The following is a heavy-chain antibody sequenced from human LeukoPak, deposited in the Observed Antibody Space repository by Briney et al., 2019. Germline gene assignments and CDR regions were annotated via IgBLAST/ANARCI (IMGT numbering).Heavy chain of an antibody. CDR1: GGSFSGYY. V-gene: IGHV4-34*01. CDR2: INHSGST. Sequence: SETLSLTCAVYGGSFSGYYWSWIRQPPAKGVEWIGEINHSGSTNYNPSLKSRVTISVDTYKNQFSLKLSSVTAADTAVYYCARGPPPYIQLWSAYYYYGMDVWGQGTTVTVSS. CDR3: ARGPPPYIQLWSAYYYYGMDV. D-gene: IGHD5-18*01. J-gene: IGHJ6*02.